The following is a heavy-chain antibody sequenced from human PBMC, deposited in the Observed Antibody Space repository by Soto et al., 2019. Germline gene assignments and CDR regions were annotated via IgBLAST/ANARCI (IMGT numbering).Heavy chain of an antibody. CDR3: ARGKGANIVVVVAAPKLYYFDY. D-gene: IGHD2-15*01. CDR2: INHSGST. Sequence: SETLSLTCAVYGGSFSGYYWSWIRQPPGKGLEWIGEINHSGSTNYNPSLKSRVTISVDTSKNQFSLKLSSVTAADTAVYYCARGKGANIVVVVAAPKLYYFDYWGQGTLVTVSS. V-gene: IGHV4-34*01. J-gene: IGHJ4*02. CDR1: GGSFSGYY.